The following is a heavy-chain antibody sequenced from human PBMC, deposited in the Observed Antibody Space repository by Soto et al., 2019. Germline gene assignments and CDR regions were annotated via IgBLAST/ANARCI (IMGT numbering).Heavy chain of an antibody. CDR2: IIPIFGTV. J-gene: IGHJ2*01. Sequence: QVQLVQSGAEVKKPGSSVKVSCKASGGTFSNYPISWVRQAPGQGIEWMGGIIPIFGTVNYAQKFQGRVTITADESTSTAYMELSRLRAEDTAVYYCARGNHRWLQLWYFDLWGRGTLVTFSS. CDR1: GGTFSNYP. CDR3: ARGNHRWLQLWYFDL. V-gene: IGHV1-69*12. D-gene: IGHD5-12*01.